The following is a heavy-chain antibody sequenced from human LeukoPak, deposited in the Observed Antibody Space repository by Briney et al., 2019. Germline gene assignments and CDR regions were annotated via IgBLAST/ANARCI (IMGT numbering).Heavy chain of an antibody. CDR3: ARDAPQVPAAGVLAS. Sequence: GGSLRLSCAASGFTVSDNYMSWVRQAPGKGLEWVSVMYSGGDTYYANSVKGRFTFSRDISKNTLYLQMNGLRTEDTAMYYCARDAPQVPAAGVLASWGQGTLVIVSS. V-gene: IGHV3-53*01. CDR1: GFTVSDNY. D-gene: IGHD6-13*01. J-gene: IGHJ5*02. CDR2: MYSGGDT.